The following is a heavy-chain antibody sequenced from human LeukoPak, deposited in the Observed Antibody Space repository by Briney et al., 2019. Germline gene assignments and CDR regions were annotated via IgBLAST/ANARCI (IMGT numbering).Heavy chain of an antibody. D-gene: IGHD2-2*01. J-gene: IGHJ4*02. CDR2: IYPGDSDT. CDR1: GYSFTSYW. CDR3: ARAPHSRYCSSTSCYEIPPGFDY. V-gene: IGHV5-51*01. Sequence: GESLKISCKGSGYSFTSYWIGWVRQMPGKGLEWMGIIYPGDSDTRYSPSFQGQVTISADKSISTAYLQWSSLKASGTAMYYCARAPHSRYCSSTSCYEIPPGFDYWGQGTLVTVSS.